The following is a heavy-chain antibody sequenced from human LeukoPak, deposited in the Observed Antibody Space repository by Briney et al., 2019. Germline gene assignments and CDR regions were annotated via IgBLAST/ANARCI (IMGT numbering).Heavy chain of an antibody. D-gene: IGHD6-19*01. J-gene: IGHJ4*02. CDR3: ARGHIAVAGHYGAGPSDY. CDR1: GFIVSSNY. V-gene: IGHV3-53*01. Sequence: GGSLRLSCAASGFIVSSNYMSWVRQAPGKGLEWVSVLYSGGTTHYGDSVKGRFTISRDNSKNTLFLQMNSLRAEDTAVYYCARGHIAVAGHYGAGPSDYWGQGTLVTVSS. CDR2: LYSGGTT.